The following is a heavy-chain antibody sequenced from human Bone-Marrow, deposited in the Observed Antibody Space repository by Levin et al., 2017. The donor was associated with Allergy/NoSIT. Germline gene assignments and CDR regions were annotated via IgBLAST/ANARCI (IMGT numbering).Heavy chain of an antibody. CDR3: ARDRTNGILTNYGLDV. D-gene: IGHD3-9*01. Sequence: GESLKISCAASGFNFSIYGMNWVRQAPGKGLEWVSSISSSSSNIYHADSLKGRFTISRDNAKNTLYLQMKSLRAEDTAVYYCARDRTNGILTNYGLDVWGQGTTVTVSS. V-gene: IGHV3-21*04. J-gene: IGHJ6*02. CDR2: ISSSSSNI. CDR1: GFNFSIYG.